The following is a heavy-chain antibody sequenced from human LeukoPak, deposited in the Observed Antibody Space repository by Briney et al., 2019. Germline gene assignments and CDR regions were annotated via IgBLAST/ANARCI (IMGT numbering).Heavy chain of an antibody. Sequence: SEGSLRLSCAASGFTYSHHGMHWVRQAPGKGLEWVAVIWSDGTEKYYADSVKGRFTISRDNSKNTLYLEMNSLRGEDTAVYYCAKDAERGFDYSNSLEYWGLGTLVTVSS. CDR2: IWSDGTEK. V-gene: IGHV3-33*03. J-gene: IGHJ4*02. CDR3: AKDAERGFDYSNSLEY. D-gene: IGHD4-11*01. CDR1: GFTYSHHG.